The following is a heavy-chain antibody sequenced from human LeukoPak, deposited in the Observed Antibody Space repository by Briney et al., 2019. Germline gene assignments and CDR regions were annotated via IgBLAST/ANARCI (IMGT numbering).Heavy chain of an antibody. Sequence: SETLSLTCTVSDASITNYYWGWIRQPAGKGLEWIGRIYTSGSTDYNPSLRSRLTISVDTSKNQFSLKLSSVTAADTAVYYCARDGSGSSGYYDAFDIWGQGTMVTVSS. CDR1: DASITNYY. V-gene: IGHV4-4*07. J-gene: IGHJ3*02. CDR3: ARDGSGSSGYYDAFDI. D-gene: IGHD3-22*01. CDR2: IYTSGST.